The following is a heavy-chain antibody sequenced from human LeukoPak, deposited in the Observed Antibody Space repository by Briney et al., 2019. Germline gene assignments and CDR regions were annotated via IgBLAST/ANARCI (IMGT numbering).Heavy chain of an antibody. V-gene: IGHV3-23*01. CDR3: AKDQGLPYYDFWSGYLNWFDP. D-gene: IGHD3-3*01. CDR1: GFTFSSYA. Sequence: PGGSLRLSCAASGFTFSSYAMSWVRQAPGKGLEWVSAISGSGGSTHYADSVKGRFTISRDNSKNTLYLQMNSLRAEDTAVYYCAKDQGLPYYDFWSGYLNWFDPWGQGTLVTVSS. J-gene: IGHJ5*02. CDR2: ISGSGGST.